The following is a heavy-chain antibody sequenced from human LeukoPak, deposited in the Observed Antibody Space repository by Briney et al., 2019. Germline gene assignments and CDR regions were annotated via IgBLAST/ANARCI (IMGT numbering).Heavy chain of an antibody. CDR2: INSDGSST. CDR1: GFTFSSYW. D-gene: IGHD2-8*01. J-gene: IGHJ3*01. CDR3: ARVQGHPPNGLDV. V-gene: IGHV3-74*01. Sequence: GGSLTLSCAASGFTFSSYWMHWVRQAPGKGLVWVSRINSDGSSTSYADSVKGRFTISRDNAKNTLYLQMNRLRAEDTAVYYCARVQGHPPNGLDVWGQGTMVTVSS.